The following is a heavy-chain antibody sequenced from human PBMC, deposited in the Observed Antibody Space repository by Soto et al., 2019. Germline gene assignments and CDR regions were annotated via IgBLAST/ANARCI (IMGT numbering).Heavy chain of an antibody. Sequence: QVQLQESGPGLVKPSETLSLTCTVSGGSVSSGSYYWSWIRQPPGKGLEWIGYIYYSGSTNYNPPLKSRVTISVDTSKNQFSLKLSSVTAADTAVYYCARYLGYCSGGSCYSATAKPGGYDAFDIWGQGTMVTVSS. D-gene: IGHD2-15*01. CDR2: IYYSGST. CDR1: GGSVSSGSYY. CDR3: ARYLGYCSGGSCYSATAKPGGYDAFDI. J-gene: IGHJ3*02. V-gene: IGHV4-61*01.